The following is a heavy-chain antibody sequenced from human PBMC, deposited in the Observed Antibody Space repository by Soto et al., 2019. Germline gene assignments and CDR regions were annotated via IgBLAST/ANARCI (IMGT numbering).Heavy chain of an antibody. V-gene: IGHV3-74*01. D-gene: IGHD3-10*01. CDR2: INADGSRT. J-gene: IGHJ4*02. Sequence: EVQLVESGGGLVQPGGSLRPSCAASGFTFSRYWMHWVRQTPGKGPVWVSRINADGSRTTYADSVKGRFTISRDNAKNTLYLQMNSLRAEDTAVYYCARDLGGGEDYWGQGTLVTVSS. CDR1: GFTFSRYW. CDR3: ARDLGGGEDY.